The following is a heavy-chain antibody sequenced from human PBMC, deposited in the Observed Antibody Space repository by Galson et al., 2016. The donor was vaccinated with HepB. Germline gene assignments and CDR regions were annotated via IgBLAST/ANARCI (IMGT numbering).Heavy chain of an antibody. Sequence: SLRLSCAASGFTFSSFGFHWVRQAPGKGLEWVAGISSDGSDKFYVDYVKGRFSITRDNSTNTLFLEMDSLRTEDTAVYYCAKDQGNSDYYAMDVWGQGTTVTVSS. V-gene: IGHV3-30*18. CDR3: AKDQGNSDYYAMDV. CDR2: ISSDGSDK. CDR1: GFTFSSFG. J-gene: IGHJ6*02. D-gene: IGHD4-23*01.